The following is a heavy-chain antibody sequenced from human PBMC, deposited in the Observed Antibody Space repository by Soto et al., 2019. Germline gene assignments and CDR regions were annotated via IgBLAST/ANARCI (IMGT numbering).Heavy chain of an antibody. Sequence: QVQLQQWGAGLLKPSETLSLTCAVYGGSFSGYYWSWIRQPPGKGLEWIGEINHSGSTNYNQSLKSRVTISVDTSKNQFSLKLSSVTAADTAVYYCARRALYYDFWSGYPSAKFWIDPWGQGTLVTVSS. CDR1: GGSFSGYY. D-gene: IGHD3-3*01. CDR2: INHSGST. V-gene: IGHV4-34*01. J-gene: IGHJ5*02. CDR3: ARRALYYDFWSGYPSAKFWIDP.